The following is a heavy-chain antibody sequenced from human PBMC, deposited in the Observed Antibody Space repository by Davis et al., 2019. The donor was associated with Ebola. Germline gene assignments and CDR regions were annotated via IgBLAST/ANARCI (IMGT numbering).Heavy chain of an antibody. CDR1: GCSISSSSYY. V-gene: IGHV4-39*01. CDR3: ARLVVIKVGPIS. D-gene: IGHD3-22*01. J-gene: IGHJ5*02. CDR2: IYYSGST. Sequence: PSETLSLTCTVSGCSISSSSYYWGWIRQPPGKGLEWIGSIYYSGSTYYNPSLKSRVTISVDTSKNQFSLKLSSVTAADTAVYYCARLVVIKVGPISWGQGTLVTVSS.